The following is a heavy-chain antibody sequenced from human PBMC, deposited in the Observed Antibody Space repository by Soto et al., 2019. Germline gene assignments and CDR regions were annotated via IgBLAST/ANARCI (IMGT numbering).Heavy chain of an antibody. CDR2: IYYSGST. CDR3: ARAFPDFDY. CDR1: GGSISSGGYY. V-gene: IGHV4-31*03. J-gene: IGHJ4*02. Sequence: SETLSLTCTVSGGSISSGGYYCSWIRQHPGRGLEWIGYIYYSGSTYYNPSLKSRVTISVDTSKNQFSLKLSSVTAAYTAVYYCARAFPDFDYWGQGTLVTVSS.